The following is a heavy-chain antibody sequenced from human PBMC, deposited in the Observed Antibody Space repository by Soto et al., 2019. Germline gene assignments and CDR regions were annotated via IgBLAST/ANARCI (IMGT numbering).Heavy chain of an antibody. CDR3: ARLHCNSPNCVPLDP. V-gene: IGHV4-39*01. D-gene: IGHD2-2*01. CDR2: IYYSGSA. Sequence: QLQLQESGPGLVKPSETLSLTCSVSGGSISSVSYYWGWIRQPPGKGLEWIGSIYYSGSAYYSPSLKSRLTMSVDTSKNQLSLELRSVTAADTAVYYCARLHCNSPNCVPLDPWGQGTLVTVSS. CDR1: GGSISSVSYY. J-gene: IGHJ5*02.